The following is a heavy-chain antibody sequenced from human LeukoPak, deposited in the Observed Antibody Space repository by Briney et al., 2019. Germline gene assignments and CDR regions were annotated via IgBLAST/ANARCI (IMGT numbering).Heavy chain of an antibody. J-gene: IGHJ4*02. V-gene: IGHV3-23*01. Sequence: PGGSLRLSCAASGFTFSSYAMGWVRQAPGKGLEWVSSIGGSGGGTYYADSVKGRFTISRDNSKNTLYLQMNSLRAEDTAVYYCARDLRTDSFFSPFDYWGQGTLVTVSS. D-gene: IGHD3/OR15-3a*01. CDR3: ARDLRTDSFFSPFDY. CDR2: IGGSGGGT. CDR1: GFTFSSYA.